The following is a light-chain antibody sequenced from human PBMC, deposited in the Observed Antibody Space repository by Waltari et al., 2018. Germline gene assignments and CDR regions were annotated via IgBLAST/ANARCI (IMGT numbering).Light chain of an antibody. J-gene: IGKJ4*01. CDR1: QSINNF. V-gene: IGKV1-9*01. CDR2: TAT. CDR3: QQVNSYPLT. Sequence: DIQVTQSTSLLSASLGDRDTVTCRASQSINNFLAWFQHKPGEAPKLLIHTATTLQRGVPSRFRGTGSGTEFILTISSLQPEDFATYFCQQVNSYPLTFAGGTTVEMK.